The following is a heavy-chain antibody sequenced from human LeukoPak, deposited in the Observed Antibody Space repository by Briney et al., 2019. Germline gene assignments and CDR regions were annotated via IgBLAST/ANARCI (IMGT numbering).Heavy chain of an antibody. D-gene: IGHD3-22*01. Sequence: KPGGSLRLSCAASGFTFRTFTMQWVRQAPGKGLEGVSSINSASNFIYYAASVKGRFTISRDNAKNSLYLQMSSLKVEDTAVYYCARDSPYYFDSSGDYVSDYWGQGALVTVSS. J-gene: IGHJ4*02. CDR3: ARDSPYYFDSSGDYVSDY. V-gene: IGHV3-21*01. CDR2: INSASNFI. CDR1: GFTFRTFT.